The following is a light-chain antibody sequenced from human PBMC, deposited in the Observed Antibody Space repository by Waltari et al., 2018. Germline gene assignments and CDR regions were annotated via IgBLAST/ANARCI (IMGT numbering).Light chain of an antibody. CDR2: KAS. J-gene: IGKJ1*01. CDR1: QGIGSW. CDR3: QQYYSYWT. V-gene: IGKV1-5*03. Sequence: DIPMTHSPATLSASVGDRVTLTCRASQGIGSWLAWYQQRPGKAPKILIDKASSLQSGVPSRFRGSGSETEFTLTISSLQPEDFATYYCQQYYSYWTFGQGTRVEMK.